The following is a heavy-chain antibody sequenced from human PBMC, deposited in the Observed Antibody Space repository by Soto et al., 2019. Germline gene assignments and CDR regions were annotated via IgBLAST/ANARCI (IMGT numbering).Heavy chain of an antibody. CDR2: VYYRGRS. CDR1: GGSVTNSSYY. J-gene: IGHJ4*02. V-gene: IGHV4-39*01. CDR3: VSQRTTVPTQAYFDY. D-gene: IGHD4-17*01. Sequence: ETLSLTCTVSGGSVTNSSYYWGWIRQSPGKGLEWIGSVYYRGRSYSKSSVKSRVTISVDASKNRFSLSLNSVTASDTAVYFCVSQRTTVPTQAYFDYWGPGALVTVSS.